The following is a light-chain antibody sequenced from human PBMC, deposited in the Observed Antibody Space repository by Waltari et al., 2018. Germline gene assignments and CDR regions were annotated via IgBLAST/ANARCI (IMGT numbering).Light chain of an antibody. V-gene: IGKV3-20*01. J-gene: IGKJ1*01. Sequence: IVLTQSPGTLSLSPGERGTLSYRASQSVSRFLAWYQQKPGQAPRLLIYGASTRATGIPDRFSGSGSGTDFSLTISRLEPEDFAVYYCQKYDRLPATFGQGTKVEIK. CDR3: QKYDRLPAT. CDR2: GAS. CDR1: QSVSRF.